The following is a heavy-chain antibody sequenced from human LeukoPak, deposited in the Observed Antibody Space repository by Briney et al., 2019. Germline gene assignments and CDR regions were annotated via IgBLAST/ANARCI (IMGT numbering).Heavy chain of an antibody. J-gene: IGHJ4*02. V-gene: IGHV3-74*01. CDR3: VRGAGGPRNYVLDY. CDR2: LNSDGTTI. Sequence: GGSLRLSCVASGFTFSGYWMHWVRQAPGMGLVWVSRLNSDGTTINYADSVKGRFTISRDNAKNTVYLQMSGLRDDDTALYFCVRGAGGPRNYVLDYWGQGALVSASS. CDR1: GFTFSGYW. D-gene: IGHD3-10*02.